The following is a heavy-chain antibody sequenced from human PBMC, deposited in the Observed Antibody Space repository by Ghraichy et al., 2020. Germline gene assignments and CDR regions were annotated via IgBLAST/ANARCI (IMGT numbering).Heavy chain of an antibody. D-gene: IGHD1-26*01. V-gene: IGHV3-23*01. CDR1: GFTFSSYA. CDR2: ISGGGGST. J-gene: IGHJ4*02. CDR3: AKAHKGGSYPYFDY. Sequence: GGSLRLSCAASGFTFSSYAMSWVRQAPEKGLEWVSGISGGGGSTYYADSVKGRFTISRDNSKNTLYLQMNSLRAEDTAVYYCAKAHKGGSYPYFDYWGQGTLVTVSS.